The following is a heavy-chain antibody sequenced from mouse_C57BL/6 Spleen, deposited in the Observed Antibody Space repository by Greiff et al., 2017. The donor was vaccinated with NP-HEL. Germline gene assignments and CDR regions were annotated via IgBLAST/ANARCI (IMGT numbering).Heavy chain of an antibody. J-gene: IGHJ2*01. CDR2: ISDGGSYT. V-gene: IGHV5-4*01. Sequence: EVQLVESGGGLVKPGGSLKLSCAASGFTFSSYAMSWVRQTPEKRLEWVATISDGGSYTYYPDNVKGRFTISRDNAKNNLYLQMSHLKSEDTAMYYCARGTVVSYFDYWGQGTTLTVSS. CDR3: ARGTVVSYFDY. D-gene: IGHD1-1*01. CDR1: GFTFSSYA.